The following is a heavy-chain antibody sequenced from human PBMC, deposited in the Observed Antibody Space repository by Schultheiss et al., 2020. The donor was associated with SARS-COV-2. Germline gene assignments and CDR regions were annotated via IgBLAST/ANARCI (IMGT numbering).Heavy chain of an antibody. CDR2: IYYSGST. D-gene: IGHD6-13*01. J-gene: IGHJ5*02. CDR3: ARGAYSSSWSVGRWFDP. CDR1: GGSVSSGSYY. Sequence: SETLSLTCTVSGGSVSSGSYYWSWIRQPPGKGLEWIGYIYYSGSTNYNPSLKSRVTISVDTSKNQFSLKLSSVTAADTAVYYCARGAYSSSWSVGRWFDPWGQGTLVTVSS. V-gene: IGHV4-61*01.